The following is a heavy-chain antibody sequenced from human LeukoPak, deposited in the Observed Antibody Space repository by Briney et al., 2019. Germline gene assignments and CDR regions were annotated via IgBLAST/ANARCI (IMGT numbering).Heavy chain of an antibody. CDR1: GFTFSNYA. J-gene: IGHJ4*02. V-gene: IGHV3-23*01. CDR2: ISDSGVTA. Sequence: GGSLRLSCAASGFTFSNYAMSWVRQAPGQGLDWVSAISDSGVTAYYADTVKGRFTISRDNSKSTLYLQMNSLRAEDTAVYYCANLNAPYWGNFDYWGQGTLVTVSS. D-gene: IGHD3-16*01. CDR3: ANLNAPYWGNFDY.